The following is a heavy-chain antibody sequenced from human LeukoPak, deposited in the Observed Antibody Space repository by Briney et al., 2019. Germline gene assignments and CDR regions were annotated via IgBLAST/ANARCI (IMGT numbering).Heavy chain of an antibody. CDR1: GFTFSSYG. CDR3: ARDLITMVRGVIIGRNYYYGMDV. V-gene: IGHV3-33*01. Sequence: GGPLRLSCAASGFTFSSYGMHWVRQAPGKGLEWVAVIWYDGSNKYYADSVKGRFTISRDNSKNTLYLQMNSLRAEDTAVYYCARDLITMVRGVIIGRNYYYGMDVWGQGTTVTVSS. CDR2: IWYDGSNK. D-gene: IGHD3-10*01. J-gene: IGHJ6*02.